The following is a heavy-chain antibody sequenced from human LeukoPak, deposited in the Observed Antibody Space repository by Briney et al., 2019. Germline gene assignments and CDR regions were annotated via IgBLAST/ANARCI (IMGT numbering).Heavy chain of an antibody. CDR1: GGSISSGTYY. D-gene: IGHD2-2*02. V-gene: IGHV4-39*07. Sequence: PSETLSLTCTVSGGSISSGTYYWGWIRQPPWKGLQWIGSVYYSGSTYYNPSLRSRVTISVDTSKNHFSLKLSSVTAADTAVYYCARDSPDCGSTTCYKDWFDPWGQGTLVTVSS. CDR2: VYYSGST. J-gene: IGHJ5*02. CDR3: ARDSPDCGSTTCYKDWFDP.